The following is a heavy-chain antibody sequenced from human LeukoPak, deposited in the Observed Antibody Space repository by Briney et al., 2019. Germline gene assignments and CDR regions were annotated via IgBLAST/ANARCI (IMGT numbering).Heavy chain of an antibody. D-gene: IGHD3-22*01. CDR2: INPNSGGT. CDR3: ARVPYDSSGLFDY. CDR1: GYTFTGYY. J-gene: IGHJ4*02. Sequence: ASVKVSCKASGYTFTGYYMHWVRQAPGQGLEWMGWINPNSGGTNYAQKFQGRVTMTRDTSISTAYMELSRLRSDDTAVYYYARVPYDSSGLFDYWGQGTLVTVSS. V-gene: IGHV1-2*02.